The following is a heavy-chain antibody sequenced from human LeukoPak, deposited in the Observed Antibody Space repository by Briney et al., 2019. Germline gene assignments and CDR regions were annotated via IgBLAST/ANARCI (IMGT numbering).Heavy chain of an antibody. J-gene: IGHJ3*02. CDR1: GGSISSSGYY. CDR3: ARDETRRAFDI. CDR2: IYSGGST. Sequence: SETLSLTCTVSGGSISSSGYYWGWVRQPPGKGLEWIGSIYSGGSTYYIPSLKSRLTISLDTSKSQFSLKLSSVTAADTAVYYCARDETRRAFDIWGQGTMVTVSS. V-gene: IGHV4-39*07.